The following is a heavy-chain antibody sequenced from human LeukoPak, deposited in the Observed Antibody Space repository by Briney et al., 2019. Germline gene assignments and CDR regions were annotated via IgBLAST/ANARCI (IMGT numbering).Heavy chain of an antibody. J-gene: IGHJ4*02. CDR3: ARGSLDGYDL. D-gene: IGHD5-12*01. CDR2: ISSSSSYI. CDR1: GFTFSSYS. Sequence: GGSLRLSCAASGFTFSSYSMNWVRQAPGKVLEWVSSISSSSSYIYYADSVKRRFTISRDNAKNSLYLQMNSPRAEDTAVYYCARGSLDGYDLWGQGTLVTVSS. V-gene: IGHV3-21*01.